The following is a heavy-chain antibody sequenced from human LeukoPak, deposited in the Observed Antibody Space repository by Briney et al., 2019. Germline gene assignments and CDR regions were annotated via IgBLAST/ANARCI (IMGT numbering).Heavy chain of an antibody. Sequence: GGSLRLSCAASGFTVSSNYMSWVRQAPGKGLEWVSVIYSGGSTYYADSVKGRFTISRDNSKNTLYLQMNSLRAEDTAVYYCARARRNYYGSGSPLDYWGQGTLVTVSS. V-gene: IGHV3-53*01. CDR3: ARARRNYYGSGSPLDY. J-gene: IGHJ4*02. D-gene: IGHD3-10*01. CDR2: IYSGGST. CDR1: GFTVSSNY.